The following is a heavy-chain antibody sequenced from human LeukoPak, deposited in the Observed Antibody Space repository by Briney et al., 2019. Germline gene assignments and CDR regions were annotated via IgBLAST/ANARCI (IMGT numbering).Heavy chain of an antibody. CDR2: IYSGGST. V-gene: IGHV3-53*01. CDR3: AVARDYAIAY. CDR1: GFTVSSNY. J-gene: IGHJ4*02. Sequence: PGGSLRLSCAASGFTVSSNYMTWVRQAPGKGLEWVSVIYSGGSTYYADSVKGRFTISRDNSKNTLYPQMNSLRAEDTAVYYCAVARDYAIAYWGQGTLVTVSS. D-gene: IGHD4-17*01.